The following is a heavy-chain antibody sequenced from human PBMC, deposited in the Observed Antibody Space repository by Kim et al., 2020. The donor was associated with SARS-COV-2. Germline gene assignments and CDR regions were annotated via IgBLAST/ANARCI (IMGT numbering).Heavy chain of an antibody. CDR3: ARDRGGLELLEVFDY. D-gene: IGHD1-7*01. J-gene: IGHJ4*02. CDR1: GFTFSSYW. V-gene: IGHV3-7*01. Sequence: GGSLRLSCAASGFTFSSYWMSWVRQAPGKGLEWVANIKQDGSEKYYVDSVKGRFTISRDNAKNSLYLQMNSLRAEDTAVYYCARDRGGLELLEVFDYWGQGTLVTVSS. CDR2: IKQDGSEK.